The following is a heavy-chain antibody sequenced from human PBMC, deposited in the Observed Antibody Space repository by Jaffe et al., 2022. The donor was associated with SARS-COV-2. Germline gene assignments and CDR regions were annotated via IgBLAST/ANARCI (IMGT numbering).Heavy chain of an antibody. CDR3: ARGSGQWLVQDYFDY. V-gene: IGHV3-21*01. D-gene: IGHD6-19*01. J-gene: IGHJ4*02. CDR1: GFTFSSYS. Sequence: EVQLVESGGGLVKPGGSLRLSCAASGFTFSSYSMNWVRQAPGKGLEWVSSISSSSSYIYYADSVKGRFTISRDNAKNSLYLQMNSLRAEDTAVYYCARGSGQWLVQDYFDYWGQGTLVTVSS. CDR2: ISSSSSYI.